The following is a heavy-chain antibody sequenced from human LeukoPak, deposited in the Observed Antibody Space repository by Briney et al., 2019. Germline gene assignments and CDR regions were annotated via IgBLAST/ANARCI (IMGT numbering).Heavy chain of an antibody. CDR2: IKPDGSEK. J-gene: IGHJ4*02. CDR3: ARDRGSQDY. V-gene: IGHV3-7*05. CDR1: GFTLSRHW. Sequence: GGSLRLSCAASGFTLSRHWMDWVRQAPGKGLEWVANIKPDGSEKYYVDSVKGRFTISRDNAKNSLYLQMNSLRAEDTAVYYCARDRGSQDYWGQGTLVTVSS. D-gene: IGHD3-10*01.